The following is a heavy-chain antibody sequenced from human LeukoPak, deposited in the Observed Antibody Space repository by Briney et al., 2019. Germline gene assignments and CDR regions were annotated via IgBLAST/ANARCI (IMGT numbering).Heavy chain of an antibody. CDR2: IYYSGST. J-gene: IGHJ3*02. CDR1: GDSISSSSYY. V-gene: IGHV4-61*05. D-gene: IGHD6-13*01. CDR3: ASVPYSSSWYDDSGAFDI. Sequence: SETLSLTCTVSGDSISSSSYYWGWIRQPPGKGLEWIGYIYYSGSTNYNPSLKSRVTISVDTSKNQFSLKLSSVTAADTAVYYCASVPYSSSWYDDSGAFDIWGQGTMVTVSS.